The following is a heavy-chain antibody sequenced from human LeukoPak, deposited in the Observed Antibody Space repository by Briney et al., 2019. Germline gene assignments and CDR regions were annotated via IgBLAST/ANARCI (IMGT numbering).Heavy chain of an antibody. D-gene: IGHD3-3*01. J-gene: IGHJ1*01. V-gene: IGHV3-30*02. CDR2: IRYDGSNK. CDR1: GFTFSSYG. CDR3: ANSFYDFWSGYHYPLQH. Sequence: GGSLRLSCAASGFTFSSYGMHWVRQAPGKGLEWVAFIRYDGSNKYYADSVKGRFTTSRDNSKNTLYLQMNSLRAEDTAVYYCANSFYDFWSGYHYPLQHWGQGTLVTVSS.